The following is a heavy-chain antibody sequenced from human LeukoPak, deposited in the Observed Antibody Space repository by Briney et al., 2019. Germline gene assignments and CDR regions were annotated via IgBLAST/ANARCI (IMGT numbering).Heavy chain of an antibody. D-gene: IGHD6-13*01. CDR3: ARGLAAAGTRGPY. CDR2: ISSTGAYI. Sequence: GGSLRLSCAASGFTFSSYSMNWVRQAPGKGLEWVSSISSTGAYIYYADSLKGRFTISRDNAKNSLYLQMNSLRADDTAVYYCARGLAAAGTRGPYWGQGTLVTVSS. V-gene: IGHV3-21*01. CDR1: GFTFSSYS. J-gene: IGHJ4*02.